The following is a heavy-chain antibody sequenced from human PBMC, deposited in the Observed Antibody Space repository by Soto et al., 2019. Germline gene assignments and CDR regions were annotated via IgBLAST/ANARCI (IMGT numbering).Heavy chain of an antibody. D-gene: IGHD2-15*01. CDR2: INHSGST. V-gene: IGHV4-34*01. Sequence: QVQLQQWGAGLLKPSETLSLTCVVYGGSFSGYYWSWLRQPPGKGLEWIGDINHSGSTNYNPSLKSRVTISVDTSKNQFAQKLSSVTAGDTAVYDCARGFRFCSGGSCYSGWFDHWGQGTLVTVSS. CDR1: GGSFSGYY. CDR3: ARGFRFCSGGSCYSGWFDH. J-gene: IGHJ5*02.